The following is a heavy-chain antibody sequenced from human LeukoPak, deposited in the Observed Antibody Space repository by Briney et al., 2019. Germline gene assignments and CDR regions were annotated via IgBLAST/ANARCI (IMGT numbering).Heavy chain of an antibody. Sequence: PGGSLRLSCAASGFTFSSYAMTWVRQTPGKRLEWVSTISGSGGYTYYADSVKGRFTISRDNSKNTLYLQMNSLSAEDTAVYYCAKGSGFGELGYYYYYMDVWGKGTTVTVSS. V-gene: IGHV3-23*01. CDR3: AKGSGFGELGYYYYYMDV. CDR1: GFTFSSYA. CDR2: ISGSGGYT. J-gene: IGHJ6*03. D-gene: IGHD3-10*01.